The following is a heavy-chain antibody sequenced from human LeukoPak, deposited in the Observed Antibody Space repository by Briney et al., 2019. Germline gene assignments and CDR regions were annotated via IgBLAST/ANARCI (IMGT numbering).Heavy chain of an antibody. Sequence: GGSLTLSCAASGFSVSIKYMNWVRQAPGKGLEWVSIIYSGADTYYADSVKGRFTISRDNAKNSLYLQMDSLGVEDTAVYYCGRAFPPLRTSSAGDLWGQGTLVIVSS. V-gene: IGHV3-66*01. CDR1: GFSVSIKY. CDR3: GRAFPPLRTSSAGDL. D-gene: IGHD3-16*01. J-gene: IGHJ1*01. CDR2: IYSGADT.